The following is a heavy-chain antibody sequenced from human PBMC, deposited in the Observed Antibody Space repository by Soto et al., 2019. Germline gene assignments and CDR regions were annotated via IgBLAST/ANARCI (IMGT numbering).Heavy chain of an antibody. J-gene: IGHJ5*02. CDR3: AKGGEGSCSRTSCLYFSDS. CDR1: GFTFRTYA. V-gene: IGHV3-23*01. CDR2: ISDSGTT. D-gene: IGHD2-2*01. Sequence: LRLSCAASGFTFRTYAMSWVRQAPGKGLEWVSTISDSGTTYYANSVKGRFTISRDNSRNTLDLQMNSLRVEDTAVYYCAKGGEGSCSRTSCLYFSDSWGQGTLVTVSS.